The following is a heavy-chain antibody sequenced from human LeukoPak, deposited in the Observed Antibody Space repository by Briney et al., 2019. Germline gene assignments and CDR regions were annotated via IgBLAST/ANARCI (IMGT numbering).Heavy chain of an antibody. J-gene: IGHJ4*02. D-gene: IGHD4-17*01. CDR2: IKQDGSEK. Sequence: GGSLRLSCAASGFSFSTFKMNWVRQAPGKGLEWVANIKQDGSEKYYVDSVKGRFTIFRDNAKNSLYLQMNSLRVEDTAVYYCAKDRRTTVTSSFDSWGQGTLVTVSS. CDR1: GFSFSTFK. V-gene: IGHV3-7*03. CDR3: AKDRRTTVTSSFDS.